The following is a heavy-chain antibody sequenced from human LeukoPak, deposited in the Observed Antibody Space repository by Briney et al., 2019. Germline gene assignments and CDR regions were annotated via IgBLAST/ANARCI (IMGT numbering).Heavy chain of an antibody. D-gene: IGHD3-10*01. J-gene: IGHJ6*03. Sequence: SETLSLTCTVSGGSISSSSYYWGWIRQPPGKGLEWIGSIYYSGSTYYNPSLKSRVTISVDTSKNQFSLKLSSVTAADTAVYYCATQSGGSYYYMDVWGKGTTVTISS. CDR3: ATQSGGSYYYMDV. CDR1: GGSISSSSYY. CDR2: IYYSGST. V-gene: IGHV4-39*01.